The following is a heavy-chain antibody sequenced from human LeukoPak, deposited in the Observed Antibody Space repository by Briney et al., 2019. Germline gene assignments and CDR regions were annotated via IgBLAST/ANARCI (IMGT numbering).Heavy chain of an antibody. CDR1: RGSISSYY. J-gene: IGHJ4*02. D-gene: IGHD3-22*01. CDR2: IYYSGST. Sequence: PSETLSLTCTVSRGSISSYYWSWIRQPPGQGLEWIGYIYYSGSTDYNPSLKSRVNVSVDTSKNQFSLKLSSVTAADTAVYYCARVRVSSGSHPWYFDYWGQGTLVTVCS. CDR3: ARVRVSSGSHPWYFDY. V-gene: IGHV4-59*01.